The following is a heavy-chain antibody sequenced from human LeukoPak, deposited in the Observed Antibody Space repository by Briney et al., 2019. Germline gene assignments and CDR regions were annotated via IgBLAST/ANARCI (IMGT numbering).Heavy chain of an antibody. J-gene: IGHJ3*02. D-gene: IGHD5-18*01. CDR1: GGSITSYY. CDR3: ATERSDTVYEAFDI. Sequence: PSETLSLTCTVSGGSITSYYWSWMRQPPGKGLEWIGYISYMRTTNYNPPLNSRVTISLDTSTNQFSLKLSSVTSADTAVYYCATERSDTVYEAFDIWGQGTMVTVSS. V-gene: IGHV4-59*01. CDR2: ISYMRTT.